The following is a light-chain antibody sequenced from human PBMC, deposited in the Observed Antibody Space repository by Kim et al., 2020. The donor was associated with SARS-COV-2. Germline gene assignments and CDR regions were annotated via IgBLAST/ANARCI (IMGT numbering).Light chain of an antibody. J-gene: IGKJ5*01. CDR1: QSLGTS. Sequence: QGERAPPSGRASQSLGTSLAWYQQRRGQPPRLLISHASTRATGIPARFSGSGSGTDFTLTISSLEPEDFAVYYCQQRTNWPPKVTFGQGTRLEIK. CDR2: HAS. CDR3: QQRTNWPPKVT. V-gene: IGKV3-11*01.